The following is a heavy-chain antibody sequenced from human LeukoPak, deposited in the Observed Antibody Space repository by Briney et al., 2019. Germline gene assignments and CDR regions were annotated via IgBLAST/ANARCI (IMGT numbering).Heavy chain of an antibody. V-gene: IGHV3-23*01. CDR2: ISGSGGST. J-gene: IGHJ4*02. CDR3: AKDLSDPVMVIDS. Sequence: GGSLRLSCAASGFTFSSYGMSWVRQAPGKGLEWVSGISGSGGSTYYADSVKGRFTISRGNSKNTLYLQMNSLRAEDTAVYYCAKDLSDPVMVIDSWGQGNPSHRLL. D-gene: IGHD5-18*01. CDR1: GFTFSSYG.